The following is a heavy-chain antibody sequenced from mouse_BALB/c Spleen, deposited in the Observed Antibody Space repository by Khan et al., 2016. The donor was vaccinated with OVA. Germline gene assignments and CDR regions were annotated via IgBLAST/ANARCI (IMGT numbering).Heavy chain of an antibody. CDR1: GFNIKDTY. V-gene: IGHV14-3*02. CDR2: IDPANGDI. Sequence: VQLKQSGAELVKPGASVKLSCTASGFNIKDTYMHWVKQRPEQGPEWIGRIDPANGDIKSDTKFQDKATITADTSSNTAYLQVNSLTSEDTAVYYCATLYGYPFAYWGQGTLVSVSA. CDR3: ATLYGYPFAY. J-gene: IGHJ3*01. D-gene: IGHD2-2*01.